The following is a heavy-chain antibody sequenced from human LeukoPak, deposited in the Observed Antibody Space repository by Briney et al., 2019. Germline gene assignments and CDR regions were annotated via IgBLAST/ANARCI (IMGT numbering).Heavy chain of an antibody. Sequence: ASVKVSCKASGYTFTSYYMHWVRQAPGQGLEWVGIINPSGGSTSYAQKFQGRVTMTRDMSTSTVYMELSSLRSEDTAVYYCARVSKGELLLDYWGQGTLVTVSS. V-gene: IGHV1-46*01. D-gene: IGHD3-10*01. CDR1: GYTFTSYY. CDR3: ARVSKGELLLDY. CDR2: INPSGGST. J-gene: IGHJ4*02.